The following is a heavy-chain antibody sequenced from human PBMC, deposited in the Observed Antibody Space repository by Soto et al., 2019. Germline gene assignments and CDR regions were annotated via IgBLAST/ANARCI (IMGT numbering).Heavy chain of an antibody. CDR3: AREAAAGTLDY. CDR1: GYTFTSYG. D-gene: IGHD6-13*01. J-gene: IGHJ4*02. V-gene: IGHV1-18*01. CDR2: ISAYNGNT. Sequence: QVQLVQSGAEVKKPGASVKVSCKASGYTFTSYGISWVRQAPGQGLEWMGWISAYNGNTNYAQKLQGRVTMTTDTSTGTAYMELRGLSCGGTAVYYCAREAAAGTLDYWGQGTLVTVSS.